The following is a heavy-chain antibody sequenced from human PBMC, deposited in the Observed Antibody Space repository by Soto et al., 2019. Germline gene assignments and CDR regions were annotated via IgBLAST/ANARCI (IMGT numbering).Heavy chain of an antibody. J-gene: IGHJ4*02. V-gene: IGHV4-34*01. CDR1: GGSFSGYY. D-gene: IGHD3-3*01. Sequence: SETLSLTCAVYGGSFSGYYWSWIRQPPGKGLEWIGEINHSGSTNYNPSLKSRVTISVDTSKNQFSLKLSSVTAADTAVYYCASRITVFGVVIPYWGQGTLVTVSS. CDR3: ASRITVFGVVIPY. CDR2: INHSGST.